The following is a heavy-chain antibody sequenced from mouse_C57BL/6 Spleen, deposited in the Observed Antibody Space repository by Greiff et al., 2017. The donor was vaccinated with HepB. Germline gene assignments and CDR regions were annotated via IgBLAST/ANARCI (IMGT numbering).Heavy chain of an antibody. CDR2: INSDGGST. CDR1: EYEFPSHD. Sequence: EVKVVESGGGLVQPGESLKLSCESNEYEFPSHDMSWVRKTPEKRLELVAAINSDGGSTYYPDTMERRFIISRDNTKKTMYLQMSSLRSEDTALYYCARQGSNYFPFAYWGQGTLVTVSA. J-gene: IGHJ3*01. D-gene: IGHD2-5*01. V-gene: IGHV5-2*01. CDR3: ARQGSNYFPFAY.